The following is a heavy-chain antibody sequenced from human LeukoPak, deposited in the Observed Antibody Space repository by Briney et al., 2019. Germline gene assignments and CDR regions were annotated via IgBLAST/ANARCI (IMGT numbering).Heavy chain of an antibody. CDR2: IIPIFGTA. V-gene: IGHV1-69*06. CDR1: GGTFSSYA. CDR3: ARGKRYYYDSSGYSRYDAFDI. D-gene: IGHD3-22*01. Sequence: SVKVSCKASGGTFSSYAISWVRQAPGQGLEWMGRIIPIFGTANYAQKFQGRVTITADKSTSKAYMEMRRLRSEDTAVYYCARGKRYYYDSSGYSRYDAFDIWGQGTMVTVSS. J-gene: IGHJ3*02.